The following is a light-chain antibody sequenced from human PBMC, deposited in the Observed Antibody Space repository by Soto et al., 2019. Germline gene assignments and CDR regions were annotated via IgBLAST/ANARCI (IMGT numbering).Light chain of an antibody. CDR3: CSYAGSSTYV. CDR2: EGS. V-gene: IGLV2-23*01. CDR1: SSDVGSYNL. J-gene: IGLJ1*01. Sequence: QSVLTQPASVSGSPGQSITISCTGTSSDVGSYNLVSWYQQHPGKAPKLMLYEGSKRPSGVSNRFSGSKSGNTASLTISGLQAEVEADYYCCSYAGSSTYVFGTGTNVTGL.